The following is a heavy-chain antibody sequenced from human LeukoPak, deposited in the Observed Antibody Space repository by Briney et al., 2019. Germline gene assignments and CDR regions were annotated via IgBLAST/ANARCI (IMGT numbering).Heavy chain of an antibody. CDR3: AGGDRNGWYFGY. J-gene: IGHJ4*02. D-gene: IGHD6-19*01. V-gene: IGHV3-20*04. Sequence: GGSLTLYCAGSGYTFHDYGMAWVPQVAGKGLGLVSGINWNGESTCDGESVKRRITISRDNAKNSLYLQMNSLRVEDTALYFWAGGDRNGWYFGYWGQGTLVADSS. CDR1: GYTFHDYG. CDR2: INWNGEST.